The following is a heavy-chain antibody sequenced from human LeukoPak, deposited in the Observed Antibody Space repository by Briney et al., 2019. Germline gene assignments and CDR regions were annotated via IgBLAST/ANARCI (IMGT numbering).Heavy chain of an antibody. V-gene: IGHV3-66*01. CDR1: GFTVSSKY. Sequence: GGSLRLSCAASGFTVSSKYMSWVRQAPGKGLEWVSVIYSGGSTYYADSVKGRFTISRDNSKNTLYLQVNSLRVEDTAVYYCATSGTLYSFDYWGQGTLVTVS. D-gene: IGHD1-14*01. CDR3: ATSGTLYSFDY. CDR2: IYSGGST. J-gene: IGHJ4*02.